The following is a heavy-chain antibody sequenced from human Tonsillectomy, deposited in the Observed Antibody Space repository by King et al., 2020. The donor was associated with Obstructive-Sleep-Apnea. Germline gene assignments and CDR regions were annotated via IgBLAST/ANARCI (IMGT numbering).Heavy chain of an antibody. V-gene: IGHV2-5*02. J-gene: IGHJ6*02. CDR2: IYLDDEK. CDR3: AHTPPPTATIYDYGMDV. CDR1: GFSLRTSGVG. Sequence: TLKESGPTLVKPTQTLTLTCTFSGFSLRTSGVGVGWIRQPPGEALEWLALIYLDDEKRYSPFLKSRLTLTKDTPKNQVVLTMTNVDPVDTATYFCAHTPPPTATIYDYGMDVWGQGTTVTVSS. D-gene: IGHD5-12*01.